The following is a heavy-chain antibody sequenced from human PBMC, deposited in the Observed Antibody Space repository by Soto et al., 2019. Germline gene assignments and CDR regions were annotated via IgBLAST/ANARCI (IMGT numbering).Heavy chain of an antibody. V-gene: IGHV1-18*01. Sequence: QVKLVQSGAEVKKPGASVKVSCKASGYTFTSYGISWVRQAPGQGLEWTGWISAYNGNTNYAQKLQGSVTMTTDTSTSTAYMELRSRRSDDTAVYYCAREGRIAVAGGLVDAFDIWGQGTMVTVSS. J-gene: IGHJ3*02. CDR3: AREGRIAVAGGLVDAFDI. D-gene: IGHD6-19*01. CDR2: ISAYNGNT. CDR1: GYTFTSYG.